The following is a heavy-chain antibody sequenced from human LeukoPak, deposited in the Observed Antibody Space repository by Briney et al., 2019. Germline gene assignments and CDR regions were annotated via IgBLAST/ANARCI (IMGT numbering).Heavy chain of an antibody. CDR1: GGSFSGYY. D-gene: IGHD3-10*01. Sequence: ASETLSLTCAVYGGSFSGYYWSWIRQPPGKGLEWIGEINHSGSTNYNPSLKSRVTISVDTSKNQFSLKLSSVTAADTAVYYCARGLVLWFGEPNWFDPWGQGTLVTVSS. CDR2: INHSGST. V-gene: IGHV4-34*01. CDR3: ARGLVLWFGEPNWFDP. J-gene: IGHJ5*02.